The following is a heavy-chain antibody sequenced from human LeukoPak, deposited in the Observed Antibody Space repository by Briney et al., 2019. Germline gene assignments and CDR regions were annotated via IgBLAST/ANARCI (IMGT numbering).Heavy chain of an antibody. CDR2: IWYDGSNK. Sequence: GRSLRLSCAASGFTFSSYGMHWVRQAPGKGLEWVAAIWYDGSNKYYADSVQGRFTISRDNSKNTLYLQMNSLRVEDTAVYYCVRGPYGSGSYRWGQGTLVTVSA. D-gene: IGHD3-10*01. CDR1: GFTFSSYG. V-gene: IGHV3-33*01. CDR3: VRGPYGSGSYR. J-gene: IGHJ4*02.